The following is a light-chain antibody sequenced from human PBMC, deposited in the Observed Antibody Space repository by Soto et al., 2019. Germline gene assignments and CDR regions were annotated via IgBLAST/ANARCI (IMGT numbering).Light chain of an antibody. CDR1: QTISSW. J-gene: IGKJ1*01. CDR2: GSS. CDR3: QQDNSYPWT. Sequence: DIQMTQSPSTLSGSVGDRVTITCRASQTISSWLAWYQQKPGEAPKLLIYGSSSRLSGVPSRFSGTRSGPDFTLTISSLQPEDFAAYYCQQDNSYPWTFGQGTKVDIK. V-gene: IGKV1-5*01.